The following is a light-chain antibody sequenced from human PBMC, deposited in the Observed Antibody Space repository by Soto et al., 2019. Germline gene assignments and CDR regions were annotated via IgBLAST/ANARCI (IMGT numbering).Light chain of an antibody. CDR1: SSDVGAFNY. J-gene: IGLJ1*01. CDR3: CSYAGSYTFV. CDR2: DVS. Sequence: QSVLTQPASVSGSPGQAITISCSGTSSDVGAFNYVSWYQQHPGKAPKLMIYDVSKRPSGVPDRFSGSKSDNTASLTISGLQAEDEADYYCCSYAGSYTFVFGIGTKVTVL. V-gene: IGLV2-11*01.